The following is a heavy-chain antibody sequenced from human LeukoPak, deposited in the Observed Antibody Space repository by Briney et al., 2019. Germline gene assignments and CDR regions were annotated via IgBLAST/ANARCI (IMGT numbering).Heavy chain of an antibody. CDR3: ARGDYYDSSGYYLSDY. J-gene: IGHJ4*02. Sequence: SETLSLTCTVSGGSISSSSYYWSWIRQPPGKGLEWIGYIYYSGSTNYNPSLKSRVTISVDTSKNQFSLKLSSVTAADTAVYYCARGDYYDSSGYYLSDYWGQGTLVTVSS. D-gene: IGHD3-22*01. V-gene: IGHV4-61*01. CDR1: GGSISSSSYY. CDR2: IYYSGST.